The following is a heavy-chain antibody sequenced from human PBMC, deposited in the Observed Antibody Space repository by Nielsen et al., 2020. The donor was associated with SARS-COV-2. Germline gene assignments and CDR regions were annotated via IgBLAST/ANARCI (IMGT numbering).Heavy chain of an antibody. J-gene: IGHJ4*02. CDR3: ARDTKIQLWLGPFDY. V-gene: IGHV4-34*01. CDR1: GGSFSGYY. CDR2: INHSGST. Sequence: SETLSLTCAVYGGSFSGYYWSWIRQPPGKGLEWIGGINHSGSTNYNPSLKSRVTISVDTSKNQFSLKLSSVTAADTAVYYCARDTKIQLWLGPFDYWGQGTLVTVSS. D-gene: IGHD5-18*01.